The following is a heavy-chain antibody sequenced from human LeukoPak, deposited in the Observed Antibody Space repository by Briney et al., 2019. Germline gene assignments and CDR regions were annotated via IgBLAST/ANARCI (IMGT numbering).Heavy chain of an antibody. CDR1: GFTFDDYT. Sequence: GGSLRLSCAASGFTFDDYTMHWVRQAPGKGLEWVSLISWDGGSTYYADSVKGRFTISRDNSKNSLYLQMNSLRTEDTALYYCAKDTHRTTVTTLYYYYYGMDVWGRGTTVTVSS. D-gene: IGHD4-17*01. CDR2: ISWDGGST. V-gene: IGHV3-43*01. CDR3: AKDTHRTTVTTLYYYYYGMDV. J-gene: IGHJ6*02.